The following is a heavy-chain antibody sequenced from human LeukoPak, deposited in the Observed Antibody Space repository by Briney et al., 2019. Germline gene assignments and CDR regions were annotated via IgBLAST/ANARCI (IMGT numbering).Heavy chain of an antibody. CDR3: AREGRNYYGSRDNWFDP. D-gene: IGHD3-10*01. CDR2: INHSGST. V-gene: IGHV4-34*01. J-gene: IGHJ5*02. Sequence: PSETLSLTCAVYGGSFSGYYWSWIRQPPGKGREWIGEINHSGSTNYNPSLKSRVTISVDTSKNQFSLKLSSVTAADTAVYYCAREGRNYYGSRDNWFDPWGQGTLVTVSS. CDR1: GGSFSGYY.